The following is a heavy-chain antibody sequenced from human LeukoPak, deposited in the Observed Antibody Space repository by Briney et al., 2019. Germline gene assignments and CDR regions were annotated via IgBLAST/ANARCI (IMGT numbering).Heavy chain of an antibody. CDR2: IYYSGST. D-gene: IGHD3-22*01. J-gene: IGHJ4*02. Sequence: PSETLSLTCTVSGGSISSSSYYWGWIRQPPGKGLEWIGSIYYSGSTYYNPSLKSRVTISVDTSKNQFSLKLSSVTAADTAVYYWARDPWDSIGNYGVDYWGQGTLVTVSS. CDR3: ARDPWDSIGNYGVDY. CDR1: GGSISSSSYY. V-gene: IGHV4-39*07.